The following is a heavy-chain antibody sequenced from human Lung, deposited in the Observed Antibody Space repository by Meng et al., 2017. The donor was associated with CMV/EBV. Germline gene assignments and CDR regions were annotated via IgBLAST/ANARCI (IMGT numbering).Heavy chain of an antibody. CDR3: TSAPGDY. V-gene: IGHV1-2*02. CDR1: GYTFIDYD. J-gene: IGHJ4*03. Sequence: QVRLVQSGAEVKKPGASVKVSCKASGYTFIDYDMHWVRQAPGQGXGWVGWINPKSGGTHYAQSFQGRVTITRDTSINTVYVEISSLKSDDTAVYYCTSAPGDYWGQGTLVTVSS. D-gene: IGHD1-14*01. CDR2: INPKSGGT.